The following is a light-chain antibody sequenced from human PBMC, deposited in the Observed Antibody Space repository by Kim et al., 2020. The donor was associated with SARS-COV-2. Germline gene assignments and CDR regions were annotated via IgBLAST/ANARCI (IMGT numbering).Light chain of an antibody. V-gene: IGKV3-20*01. CDR1: ETVADNY. CDR2: GAS. Sequence: SPGQRATLSCRASETVADNYLAWYQQKPGQPPRLLIDGASSRATGIPDRFSGNASGTDFTLTISRLESEDFAVYYCQQYRDSLMTFGQGTRLEIK. CDR3: QQYRDSLMT. J-gene: IGKJ5*01.